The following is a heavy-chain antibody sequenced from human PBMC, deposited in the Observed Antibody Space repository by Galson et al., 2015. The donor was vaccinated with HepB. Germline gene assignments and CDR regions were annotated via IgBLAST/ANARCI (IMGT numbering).Heavy chain of an antibody. D-gene: IGHD1-1*01. Sequence: SLRLSCAASEFTVNNYWVHWVRQAPGKGLEWVSEINRGGSGTHYADSVKGRFTISRDNGKNTVYLQMNSLRVEDTAVYYCATTGRDAFAIWGRGTIVTVSS. CDR2: INRGGSGT. J-gene: IGHJ3*02. CDR1: EFTVNNYW. V-gene: IGHV3-74*01. CDR3: ATTGRDAFAI.